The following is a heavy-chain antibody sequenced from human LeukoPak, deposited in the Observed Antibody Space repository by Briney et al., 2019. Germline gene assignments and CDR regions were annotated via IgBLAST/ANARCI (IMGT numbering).Heavy chain of an antibody. V-gene: IGHV7-4-1*02. J-gene: IGHJ4*02. CDR3: ARGEGVDTTKDFDF. CDR1: GYTLTELS. D-gene: IGHD5-18*01. CDR2: INTNTGNP. Sequence: GASVKVSCKVSGYTLTELSMHWVRQAPGKGLEWMGWINTNTGNPMYAQGFTGRFVFSLDTSVSTAYLQISSLKAEDTAVYYCARGEGVDTTKDFDFWGQGTLVTVSS.